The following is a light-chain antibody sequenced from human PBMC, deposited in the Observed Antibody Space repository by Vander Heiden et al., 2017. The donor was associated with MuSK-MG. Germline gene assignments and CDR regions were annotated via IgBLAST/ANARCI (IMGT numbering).Light chain of an antibody. CDR2: RNN. CDR1: SSNIGSNT. CDR3: AAWEDSMNGWV. V-gene: IGLV1-44*01. J-gene: IGLJ3*02. Sequence: QSVLTQPPSASGTPGPRVTISCSGISSNIGSNTVNWYQQLPGTAPKLLIYRNNQRHSGVPDRFYGSKSGTAASLAISGRQSEDEADYYCAAWEDSMNGWVFGGGTKRTVL.